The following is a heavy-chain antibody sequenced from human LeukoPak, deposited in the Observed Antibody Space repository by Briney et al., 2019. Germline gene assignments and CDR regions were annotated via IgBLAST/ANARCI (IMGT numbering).Heavy chain of an antibody. CDR3: IPGHSGRSSPIIDTHFDY. Sequence: GGSLRLSCAASRFTFNSYWMSWVRQTPGKGLEWVDNINQDGSEEYYVDSVKGRFTISRDNAKNSLYLQMNSLRAEDTAVYYCIPGHSGRSSPIIDTHFDYWGQGTLVTVSS. CDR1: RFTFNSYW. CDR2: INQDGSEE. J-gene: IGHJ4*02. D-gene: IGHD5-12*01. V-gene: IGHV3-7*01.